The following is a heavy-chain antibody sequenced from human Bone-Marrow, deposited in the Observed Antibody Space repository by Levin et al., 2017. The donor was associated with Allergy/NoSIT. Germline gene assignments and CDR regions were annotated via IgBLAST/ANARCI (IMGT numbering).Heavy chain of an antibody. D-gene: IGHD3-3*01. Sequence: ETLSLTCAASGFPFTSAWMSWVRQAPGKGLEWVGRIKSKTDGETRDYAAPVKGRFTISRDDSKNTLYLQMNSLKTEDTAVYYCTTVRRITIFGVVIIPSNYFDYWGQGTLVTVSA. CDR1: GFPFTSAW. CDR3: TTVRRITIFGVVIIPSNYFDY. J-gene: IGHJ4*02. CDR2: IKSKTDGETR. V-gene: IGHV3-15*01.